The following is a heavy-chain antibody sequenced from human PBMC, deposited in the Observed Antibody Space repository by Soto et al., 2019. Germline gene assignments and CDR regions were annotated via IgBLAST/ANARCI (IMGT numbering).Heavy chain of an antibody. J-gene: IGHJ4*02. CDR1: GFTFDDYA. D-gene: IGHD2-15*01. V-gene: IGHV3-9*01. CDR2: ISWNSGSI. CDR3: AKGQFGSGYTSDY. Sequence: GGSLRLSCAASGFTFDDYAMHWVRQAPGKGLEWVSGISWNSGSIGYADSVKGRFTISRDNAKNSLYLQMNSLRAEDTALYYCAKGQFGSGYTSDYWGQGTLVTVSS.